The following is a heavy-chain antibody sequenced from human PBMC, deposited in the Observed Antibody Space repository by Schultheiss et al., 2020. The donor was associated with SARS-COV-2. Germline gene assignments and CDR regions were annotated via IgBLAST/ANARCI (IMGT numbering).Heavy chain of an antibody. Sequence: GESLKISCAASGFTFSSYSMNWVRQAPGKGLEWVSSISSSSSYIYYADSVKGRFTISRDNAKNSLYLQMNSLRAEDTAVYYCAVKWETGYWGQGTLVTVSS. CDR1: GFTFSSYS. CDR3: AVKWETGY. CDR2: ISSSSSYI. V-gene: IGHV3-21*01. J-gene: IGHJ4*02. D-gene: IGHD1-26*01.